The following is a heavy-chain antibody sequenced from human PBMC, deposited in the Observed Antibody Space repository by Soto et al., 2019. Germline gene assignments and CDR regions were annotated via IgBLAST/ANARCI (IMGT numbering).Heavy chain of an antibody. V-gene: IGHV1-69*01. CDR3: ACWAPNIVVVPAAIDYYYGMDV. J-gene: IGHJ6*02. CDR1: GGTFSSYA. Sequence: QVQLVQSGAEVKKPGSSVKVSCKASGGTFSSYAISWVRQAPGQGLEWMGGIIPIFGTANYAQKFQGRVTITADESTSTAYMELSSLRSEDTAVYYCACWAPNIVVVPAAIDYYYGMDVWGQGTTVTVSS. D-gene: IGHD2-2*02. CDR2: IIPIFGTA.